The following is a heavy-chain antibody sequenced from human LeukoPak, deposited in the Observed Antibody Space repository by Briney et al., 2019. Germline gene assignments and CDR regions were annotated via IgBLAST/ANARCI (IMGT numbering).Heavy chain of an antibody. CDR1: GGSISSSSYY. V-gene: IGHV4-39*07. CDR2: IYYSGST. CDR3: ARVFLSGWYLKYFDY. Sequence: SETLSLTCTVSGGSISSSSYYWGWIRQPPGKGLEWIGSIYYSGSTYYNPSLKSRVTISVDTSKNQFSLKLSSVTAADTAVYYCARVFLSGWYLKYFDYWGQGTLVTVSS. D-gene: IGHD6-19*01. J-gene: IGHJ4*02.